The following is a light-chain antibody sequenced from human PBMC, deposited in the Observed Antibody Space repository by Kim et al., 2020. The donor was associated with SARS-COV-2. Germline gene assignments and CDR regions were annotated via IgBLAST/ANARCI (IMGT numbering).Light chain of an antibody. CDR1: VLPKQY. Sequence: PGQTARITCSGDVLPKQYAYWYQQKPGQAPVLVIYKDSERPSGIPERFSGSSSGTTVTLTISGVQAEDEADYYCQSADSSGTYPVVFGGGTQLTVL. CDR3: QSADSSGTYPVV. CDR2: KDS. V-gene: IGLV3-25*03. J-gene: IGLJ2*01.